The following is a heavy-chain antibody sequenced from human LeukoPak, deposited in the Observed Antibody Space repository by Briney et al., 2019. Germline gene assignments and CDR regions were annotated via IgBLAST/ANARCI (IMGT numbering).Heavy chain of an antibody. CDR3: ARPDSSSWPLRPDAFDI. Sequence: GGSLRLSCAVSGFTVSSNYMSWVRQAPGTGLEWVSVIYSGGSTDYADSVKGRFTISRDNSKNTLYLQMNSLRAEDTAVYYCARPDSSSWPLRPDAFDIWGQGTMVTVSS. D-gene: IGHD6-13*01. J-gene: IGHJ3*02. V-gene: IGHV3-66*04. CDR2: IYSGGST. CDR1: GFTVSSNY.